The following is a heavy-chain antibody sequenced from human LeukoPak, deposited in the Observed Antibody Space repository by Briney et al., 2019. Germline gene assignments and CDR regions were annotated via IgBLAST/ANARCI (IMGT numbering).Heavy chain of an antibody. D-gene: IGHD3-3*01. J-gene: IGHJ4*02. CDR1: GFTVSSNY. V-gene: IGHV3-66*02. CDR3: AGAYYDFWSGYFDY. Sequence: GGSLRLSCAASGFTVSSNYMTWVRQAPGKGLEWVSIIYSGGSTYYADSVKGRFTISRDNSKTTLYLQMNSLRAEDTAVYYCAGAYYDFWSGYFDYWGQGTLVTVSS. CDR2: IYSGGST.